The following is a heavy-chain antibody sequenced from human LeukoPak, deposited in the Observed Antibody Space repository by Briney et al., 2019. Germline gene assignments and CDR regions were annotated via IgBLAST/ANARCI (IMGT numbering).Heavy chain of an antibody. J-gene: IGHJ4*02. CDR3: ARSLDGEAAAGPVEYYFDY. Sequence: GASVKVSCKASGYTFTSYGISWVRQAPGQGLEWMGCASAYNGNTNYAQKLQGRVTMTADTSTSTAYMALRSLRSDDTAVYYCARSLDGEAAAGPVEYYFDYWGQGTLVTVSS. CDR1: GYTFTSYG. D-gene: IGHD6-13*01. V-gene: IGHV1-18*01. CDR2: ASAYNGNT.